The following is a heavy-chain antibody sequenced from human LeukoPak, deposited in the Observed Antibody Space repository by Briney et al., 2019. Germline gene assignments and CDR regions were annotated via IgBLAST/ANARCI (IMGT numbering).Heavy chain of an antibody. D-gene: IGHD3-10*01. CDR3: ASPFAYYYGSGSLAFDI. J-gene: IGHJ3*02. CDR2: INHSGST. CDR1: GGSFSGYY. V-gene: IGHV4-34*01. Sequence: SETLSLTCAVYGGSFSGYYWSWIRQPPGKGLEWIGEINHSGSTNYNPSLKSRVTISVDTSKNQFSLKLSSVTAADTAVYYCASPFAYYYGSGSLAFDIWGQGTMVTVSS.